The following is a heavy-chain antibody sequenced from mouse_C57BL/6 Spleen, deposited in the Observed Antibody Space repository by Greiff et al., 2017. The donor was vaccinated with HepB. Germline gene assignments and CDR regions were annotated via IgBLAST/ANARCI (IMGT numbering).Heavy chain of an antibody. CDR2: ISDGGSYT. V-gene: IGHV5-4*01. Sequence: EVQLVESGGGLVKPGGSLKLSCAASGFTFSSYDMSWVRQTPEKRLEWVATISDGGSYTYYPDNVKGRFTISRDNAKNNLYLQMSHLKAEDTAMYYCARGYGNSAWFAYWGQGTLVTVSA. D-gene: IGHD2-1*01. CDR1: GFTFSSYD. CDR3: ARGYGNSAWFAY. J-gene: IGHJ3*01.